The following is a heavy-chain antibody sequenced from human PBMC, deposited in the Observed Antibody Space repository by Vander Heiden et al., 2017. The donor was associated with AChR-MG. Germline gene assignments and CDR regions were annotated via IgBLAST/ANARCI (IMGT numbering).Heavy chain of an antibody. J-gene: IGHJ5*02. CDR3: AKGRLLSPGHQLVVGFDP. CDR2: ISWNSGYI. V-gene: IGHV3-9*01. CDR1: GFTFDESA. Sequence: EVQLVESGGDLVQPGRSLRLSCAASGFTFDESAMHWIRQVPGKGLEWVSGISWNSGYIVYADSVKGRFTISRDNAKDSLFLQMNNLRPEDTAMYFCAKGRLLSPGHQLVVGFDPWGQGTLVTVSS. D-gene: IGHD2-15*01.